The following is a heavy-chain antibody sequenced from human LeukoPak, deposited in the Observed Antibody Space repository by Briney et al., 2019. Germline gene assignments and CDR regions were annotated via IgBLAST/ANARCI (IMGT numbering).Heavy chain of an antibody. CDR1: GGSISSYY. CDR2: IYTSGST. CDR3: ARVNCSGGSCYRDYYGMDV. D-gene: IGHD2-15*01. V-gene: IGHV4-4*07. J-gene: IGHJ6*02. Sequence: SETLSLTCTVSGGSISSYYWSWIRQPAGKGLEWIGRIYTSGSTNYNPSLKSRVTMSVDTSKNQFSLKLSSVTAADTAVYYCARVNCSGGSCYRDYYGMDVWGQGTTVTVSS.